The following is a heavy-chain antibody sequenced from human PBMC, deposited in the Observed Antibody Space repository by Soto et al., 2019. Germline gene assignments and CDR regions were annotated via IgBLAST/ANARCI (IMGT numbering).Heavy chain of an antibody. CDR1: GFSFGSYA. V-gene: IGHV3-23*01. CDR2: ISATTTYK. J-gene: IGHJ2*01. Sequence: DVQLWESGGGLVQPGGSLRLSCAASGFSFGSYALSWVRQAPGKGLEWVSTISATTTYKYYAASVEGRFTISRDNAKNSLYLQTNSLGAEDTAVYYCARGSTSKSGHLWYFDLWGRGTLVTVSS. CDR3: ARGSTSKSGHLWYFDL. D-gene: IGHD2-2*01.